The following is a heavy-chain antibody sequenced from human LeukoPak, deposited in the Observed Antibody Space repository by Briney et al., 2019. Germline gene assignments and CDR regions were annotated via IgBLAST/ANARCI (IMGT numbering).Heavy chain of an antibody. D-gene: IGHD6-19*01. Sequence: PGGSLRLSCAASGFTFSSYGMHWVRQAPGKGLEWVAVISYDGSNKYYADSVKGRFTISRDNCKNTLYLQMNSLRAEDTAVYYCAKRSVAGHYGMDVWGQGTTVTVSS. CDR1: GFTFSSYG. V-gene: IGHV3-30*18. CDR3: AKRSVAGHYGMDV. J-gene: IGHJ6*02. CDR2: ISYDGSNK.